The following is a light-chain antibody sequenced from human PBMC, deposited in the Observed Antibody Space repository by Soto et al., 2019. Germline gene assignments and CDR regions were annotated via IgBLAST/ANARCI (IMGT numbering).Light chain of an antibody. CDR3: SSYTSSSTLVV. J-gene: IGLJ2*01. CDR2: DVS. Sequence: QSALTQPASVSGSPGQSITISCTGTSSDVGAYNYVSWYQQHPGQAPNLMIYDVSNRPSGVSNRIYGSKSGNPASLTISGLQAEDEADYYCSSYTSSSTLVVFGGGTKLTVL. V-gene: IGLV2-14*01. CDR1: SSDVGAYNY.